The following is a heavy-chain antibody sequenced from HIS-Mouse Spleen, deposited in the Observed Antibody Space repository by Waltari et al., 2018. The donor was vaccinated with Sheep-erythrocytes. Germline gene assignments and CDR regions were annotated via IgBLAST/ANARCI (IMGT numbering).Heavy chain of an antibody. V-gene: IGHV3-30*04. CDR2: ISYDGSNK. J-gene: IGHJ4*02. CDR3: ARVSAGELKYYFDY. Sequence: GESGGGVVQPGRSLRLSCAASGFTFSSYAMHWVRQAPGKGLEWVAVISYDGSNKYYADSVKGRFTISRDNSKNTLYLQMNSLRAEDTAVYYCARVSAGELKYYFDYWGQGTLVTVSS. CDR1: GFTFSSYA. D-gene: IGHD1-26*01.